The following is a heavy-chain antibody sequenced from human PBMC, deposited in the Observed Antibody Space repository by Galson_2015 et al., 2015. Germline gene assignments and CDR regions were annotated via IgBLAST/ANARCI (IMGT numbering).Heavy chain of an antibody. CDR3: ARDSSSSSIGYSDY. CDR2: IKQDGSEK. D-gene: IGHD6-6*01. CDR1: GFTFSTYW. J-gene: IGHJ4*02. V-gene: IGHV3-7*03. Sequence: SLRLSCAASGFTFSTYWMSWVRQAPGKGLVWVANIKQDGSEKNYVGSVRGRFTISRDNARNSLYLQMKSLRAEDTAVYYCARDSSSSSIGYSDYWGQGTLVTVSS.